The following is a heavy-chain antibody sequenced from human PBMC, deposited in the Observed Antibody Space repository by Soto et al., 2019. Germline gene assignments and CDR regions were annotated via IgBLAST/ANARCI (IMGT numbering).Heavy chain of an antibody. Sequence: QITLKESGPTLVKPTQTLTLTCTFSGFSLSTSGVGVGWIRQPPGKALEWLALIYWDDDKRYSPSLKSRLTITKDTSKNPVVLTMTNMDPVDTATYYCAQVQLERGAGNYYYGMDVWGQGTTVTVSS. CDR3: AQVQLERGAGNYYYGMDV. J-gene: IGHJ6*02. CDR1: GFSLSTSGVG. D-gene: IGHD1-1*01. CDR2: IYWDDDK. V-gene: IGHV2-5*02.